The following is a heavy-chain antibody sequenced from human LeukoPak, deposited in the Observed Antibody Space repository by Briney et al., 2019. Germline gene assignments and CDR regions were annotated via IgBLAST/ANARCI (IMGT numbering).Heavy chain of an antibody. CDR1: GYTFTSYG. CDR2: ISAYNGNT. Sequence: ASVKVSCKASGYTFTSYGISWVRQAPGQGLEWMGWISAYNGNTNYAQKLQGRVTMTTDTSTSKAYMELRSLRSDDTAVYYCARDLGLRVGYGVNFDYWGQGTLVTVSS. CDR3: ARDLGLRVGYGVNFDY. D-gene: IGHD5-18*01. V-gene: IGHV1-18*01. J-gene: IGHJ4*02.